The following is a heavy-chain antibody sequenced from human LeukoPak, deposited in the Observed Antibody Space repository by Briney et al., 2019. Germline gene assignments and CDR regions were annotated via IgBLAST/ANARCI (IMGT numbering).Heavy chain of an antibody. CDR2: IYPGDCDT. CDR1: GCSFTSYW. V-gene: IGHV5-51*01. CDR3: ARKSLYYYMDA. J-gene: IGHJ6*03. Sequence: GGSLQISFQGSGCSFTSYWIGWGRRGPGKGVGGMGSIYPGDCDTRYSPSFQGQVTISADKSISTAYLQWSSLKASDTAMYYCARKSLYYYMDAWGKGTTVTVSS.